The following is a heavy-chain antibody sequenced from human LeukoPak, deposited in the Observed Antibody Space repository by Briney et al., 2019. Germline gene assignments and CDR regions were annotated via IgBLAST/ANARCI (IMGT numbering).Heavy chain of an antibody. J-gene: IGHJ3*02. V-gene: IGHV4-61*02. CDR2: IYTSGST. CDR1: GGSISSSSYY. D-gene: IGHD6-19*01. CDR3: ARGYSSGWYVGNAFDI. Sequence: SETLSLTCTVSGGSISSSSYYWGWIRQLAGKGLEWIGRIYTSGSTNYNPSLKSRVTMSVDTSKNQFSLKLSSVTAADTAVYYCARGYSSGWYVGNAFDIWGQGTMVTVSS.